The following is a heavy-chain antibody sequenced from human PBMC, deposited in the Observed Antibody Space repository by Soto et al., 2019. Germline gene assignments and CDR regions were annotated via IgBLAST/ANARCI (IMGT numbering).Heavy chain of an antibody. Sequence: GESLKISCKGSRYSFTNNWINWMRQIPGKGLEWMGKIDPSDTYTNYSPSFQGHVTISAEKSISTAYLQWSSLTASDTAIYYCATGRPGYSPLDVWGQGTTVTVSS. J-gene: IGHJ6*02. CDR2: IDPSDTYT. CDR1: RYSFTNNW. CDR3: ATGRPGYSPLDV. D-gene: IGHD2-15*01. V-gene: IGHV5-10-1*01.